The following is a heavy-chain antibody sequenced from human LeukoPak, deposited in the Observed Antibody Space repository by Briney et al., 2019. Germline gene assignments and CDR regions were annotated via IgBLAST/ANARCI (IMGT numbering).Heavy chain of an antibody. J-gene: IGHJ3*02. D-gene: IGHD2-21*02. CDR1: GFTFSSYG. CDR2: IWYDGSNK. Sequence: QPGRSLRLSCAASGFTFSSYGMHWVRQAPGKGLEWVAVIWYDGSNKYYADSVKGRSTISRDNSKNTLYLQMNSLRAEDTAVYYCARDSYCGGDCYGDAFDIWGQGTMVTVSS. CDR3: ARDSYCGGDCYGDAFDI. V-gene: IGHV3-33*01.